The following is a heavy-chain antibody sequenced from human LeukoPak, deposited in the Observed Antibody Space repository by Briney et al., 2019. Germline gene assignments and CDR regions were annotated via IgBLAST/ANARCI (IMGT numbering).Heavy chain of an antibody. J-gene: IGHJ4*02. D-gene: IGHD1-7*01. V-gene: IGHV1-2*02. CDR2: INPNNGDT. Sequence: ASVKVSCKASGYTFSAYYIHWVRQAPGHRLEWMGWINPNNGDTVYAQRFQGRVTMTRDTSISTAYMELTGLSFDDTAVYYCARFLFGTKFYFDFWGQGTLVTVSS. CDR1: GYTFSAYY. CDR3: ARFLFGTKFYFDF.